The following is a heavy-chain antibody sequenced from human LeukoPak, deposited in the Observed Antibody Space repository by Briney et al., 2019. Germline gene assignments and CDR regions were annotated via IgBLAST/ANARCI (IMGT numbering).Heavy chain of an antibody. CDR3: AKESSIVGATGFDY. D-gene: IGHD1-26*01. Sequence: GGSLRLSCAASGFTFSNAWMSWVRQAPGKGLEWVSAISGSGGSTYYADSVKGRFTISRDNSKNTLYLQMNSLRAEDTAVYYCAKESSIVGATGFDYWGQGTLVTVSS. CDR1: GFTFSNAW. V-gene: IGHV3-23*01. J-gene: IGHJ4*02. CDR2: ISGSGGST.